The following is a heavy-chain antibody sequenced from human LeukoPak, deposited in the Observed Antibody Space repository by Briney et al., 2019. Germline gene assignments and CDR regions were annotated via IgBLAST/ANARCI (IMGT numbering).Heavy chain of an antibody. D-gene: IGHD3-22*01. V-gene: IGHV1-18*01. Sequence: ASVKVSCKASGYTFTSYGISWVRQAPGQGLEWMGWISAYNGNTNYAQKLQGRVTMTTDTSTSTAYMELRSLRSDDTAVYYCARPLLYYDSSGYQIDYWGQGTLVTVSS. CDR2: ISAYNGNT. CDR3: ARPLLYYDSSGYQIDY. CDR1: GYTFTSYG. J-gene: IGHJ4*02.